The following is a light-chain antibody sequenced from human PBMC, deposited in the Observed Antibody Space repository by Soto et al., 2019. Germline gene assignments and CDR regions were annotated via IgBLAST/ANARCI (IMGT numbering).Light chain of an antibody. Sequence: DIQMTQSPSSLSASIGDGVTITCRASQYIINYLNWYQQKPGKAPKLLIYNASTLQREVPPRFSGSISGTDFTLTISSLQPEDFATYYCQQTYSFPNTFGGGTKVDIK. CDR3: QQTYSFPNT. CDR1: QYIINY. CDR2: NAS. J-gene: IGKJ4*01. V-gene: IGKV1-39*01.